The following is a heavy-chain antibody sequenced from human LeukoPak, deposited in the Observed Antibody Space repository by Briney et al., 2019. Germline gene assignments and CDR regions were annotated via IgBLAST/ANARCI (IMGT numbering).Heavy chain of an antibody. D-gene: IGHD6-13*01. Sequence: SETLSLTCTVSGGSISSYYWSWIRQPPGKGLEWIGYIYYSGSTNYNPSLKSRVTISVDTSKNQFSLKLSSVTAADTAVYYCARDSEPQQRQSGWFDPWGQGTLVTVSS. CDR1: GGSISSYY. J-gene: IGHJ5*02. CDR3: ARDSEPQQRQSGWFDP. CDR2: IYYSGST. V-gene: IGHV4-59*12.